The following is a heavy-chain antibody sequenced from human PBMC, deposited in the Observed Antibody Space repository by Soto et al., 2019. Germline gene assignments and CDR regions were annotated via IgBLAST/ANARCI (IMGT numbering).Heavy chain of an antibody. CDR2: IYWDEDK. Sequence: QITLKESGPTLVKPTQTLTLTCTFSGFSLTTSGVGVGWIRQPPGKALEWLALIYWDEDKRYSPSLKNRLTITKDTSRNQVVLTLIDLDPVDTATYYCAHKSLVPFGMDVWGQGTTVTVAS. V-gene: IGHV2-5*02. D-gene: IGHD3-10*01. CDR1: GFSLTTSGVG. CDR3: AHKSLVPFGMDV. J-gene: IGHJ6*02.